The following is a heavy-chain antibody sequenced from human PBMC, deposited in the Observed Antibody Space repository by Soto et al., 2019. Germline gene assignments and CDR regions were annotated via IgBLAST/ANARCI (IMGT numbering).Heavy chain of an antibody. J-gene: IGHJ3*02. Sequence: GGSLRLSCAASGFTFSSYGMHWVRQAPGKGLEWVAVIWYDGSNKYYADSVKGRFTISRDNSKNTLYLQMNSLRAEDTAVYYCARDKWLGEQNAFDIWGQGTMVTVSS. CDR2: IWYDGSNK. CDR3: ARDKWLGEQNAFDI. V-gene: IGHV3-33*01. CDR1: GFTFSSYG. D-gene: IGHD3-10*01.